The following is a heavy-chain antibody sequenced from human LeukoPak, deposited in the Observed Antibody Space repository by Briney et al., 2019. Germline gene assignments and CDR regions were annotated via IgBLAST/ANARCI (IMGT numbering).Heavy chain of an antibody. CDR1: GFTFSSYS. Sequence: PGGSLRLSCAASGFTFSSYSMNWVRQAPGKGLEWVSSISSSRSYIYYADSVMGRFTISRDNARNSLSLHMNSLRAEDTAVYYWARGVRYCSGGNCYSNTLTYMDVWGKGTTVTVSS. J-gene: IGHJ6*03. CDR3: ARGVRYCSGGNCYSNTLTYMDV. V-gene: IGHV3-21*01. CDR2: ISSSRSYI. D-gene: IGHD2-15*01.